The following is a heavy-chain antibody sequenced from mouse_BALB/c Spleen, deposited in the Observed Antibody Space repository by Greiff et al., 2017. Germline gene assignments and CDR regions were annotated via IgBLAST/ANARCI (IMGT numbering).Heavy chain of an antibody. CDR3: ARFRYDAWFAY. J-gene: IGHJ3*01. Sequence: EVQVVESGGGLVKPGGSLKLSCAASGFTFSSYAMSWVRQSPEKRLEWVAEISSGGSYTYYPDTVTGRFTISRDNAKNTLYLEMSSLRSEDTAMYYCARFRYDAWFAYWGQGTLVTVSA. CDR1: GFTFSSYA. CDR2: ISSGGSYT. D-gene: IGHD2-14*01. V-gene: IGHV5-9-4*01.